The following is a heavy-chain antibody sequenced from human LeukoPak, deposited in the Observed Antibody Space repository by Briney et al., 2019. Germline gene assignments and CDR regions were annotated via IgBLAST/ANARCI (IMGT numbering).Heavy chain of an antibody. D-gene: IGHD4-17*01. J-gene: IGHJ4*02. V-gene: IGHV3-23*01. CDR3: AKAWTTTVTYYFDY. CDR2: ISGSGGST. Sequence: GRSRRLSCTASGFTFSSYAMSWVRQAPGKGLEWVSVISGSGGSTYYADSVKGRFTISRDNSKNTMYLQMNSLRAEDTAVYYCAKAWTTTVTYYFDYWGQGTLVTVSS. CDR1: GFTFSSYA.